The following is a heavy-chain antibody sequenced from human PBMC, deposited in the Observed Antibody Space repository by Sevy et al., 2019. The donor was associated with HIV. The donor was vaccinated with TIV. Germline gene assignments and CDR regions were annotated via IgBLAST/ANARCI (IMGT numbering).Heavy chain of an antibody. Sequence: SETLSLTCTVSGGSISSGSYSWSWIRQPAGKGLEWIGRIYTSGSTNYNPSLKSRVTISVDTSKNQFSLKLSSVTAADTAVYYCARGGGNSFLDAFDIWGQGTMVTVSS. V-gene: IGHV4-61*02. CDR2: IYTSGST. CDR3: ARGGGNSFLDAFDI. J-gene: IGHJ3*02. CDR1: GGSISSGSYS. D-gene: IGHD2-21*02.